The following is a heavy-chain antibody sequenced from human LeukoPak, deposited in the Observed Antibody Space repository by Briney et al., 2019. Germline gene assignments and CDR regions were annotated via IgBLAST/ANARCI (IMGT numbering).Heavy chain of an antibody. J-gene: IGHJ1*01. CDR2: IWYDGSNK. Sequence: GGSLRLSCAASGFTFSSYGMHWVRQAPGKGLEWVAVIWYDGSNKYYADSVKGRFTISRGNSKNTLYLQMNSLRAEDTAVYYCARSAYSGSSTFGYFQHWGQGTLVTVSS. D-gene: IGHD1-26*01. CDR3: ARSAYSGSSTFGYFQH. V-gene: IGHV3-33*01. CDR1: GFTFSSYG.